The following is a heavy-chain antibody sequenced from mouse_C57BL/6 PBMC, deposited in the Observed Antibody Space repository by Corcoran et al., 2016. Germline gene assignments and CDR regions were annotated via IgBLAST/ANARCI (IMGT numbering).Heavy chain of an antibody. D-gene: IGHD1-1*01. CDR3: AREGLGSSYFYFYV. Sequence: EVQLQQSGPVLVKPGASVKMSCKASGYTFTDYYMNWVKQSHGKSLEWIGVINPYNGGTSYNQKFKVKATRTVDKSSSTAYMELNSLASEDSAVYDCAREGLGSSYFYFYVWGTGTTVTVSS. CDR1: GYTFTDYY. V-gene: IGHV1-19*01. CDR2: INPYNGGT. J-gene: IGHJ1*03.